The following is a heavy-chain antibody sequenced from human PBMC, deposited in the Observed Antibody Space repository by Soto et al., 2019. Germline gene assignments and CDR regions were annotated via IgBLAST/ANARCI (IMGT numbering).Heavy chain of an antibody. Sequence: QVQLVQSGAEVKKPGSSVKVSCKASGGTFSSYAISWVRQAPGQGLEWMGGIIPIFGTANYAQKFQGRVTITDDKSTRTAYMELSSLRSEDTAVSYWARTEHRTDEGYYYYGMDVWGHGTTDTFAS. CDR2: IIPIFGTA. CDR3: ARTEHRTDEGYYYYGMDV. CDR1: GGTFSSYA. D-gene: IGHD2-8*02. J-gene: IGHJ6*02. V-gene: IGHV1-69*06.